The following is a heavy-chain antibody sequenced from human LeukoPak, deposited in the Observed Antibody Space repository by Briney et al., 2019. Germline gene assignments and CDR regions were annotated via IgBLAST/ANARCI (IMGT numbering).Heavy chain of an antibody. D-gene: IGHD3-16*01. CDR3: ARTPAGGGFGYYYYMDV. Sequence: SETLSLTCTVSGGSISSSGYYWDWIRQPPGKGLEWIGEINHSGSTNYNPSLKSRVTISVDTSKNQFSLKLSSVTAADTAVYYCARTPAGGGFGYYYYMDVWGKGTTVTVSS. J-gene: IGHJ6*03. CDR2: INHSGST. V-gene: IGHV4-39*07. CDR1: GGSISSSGYY.